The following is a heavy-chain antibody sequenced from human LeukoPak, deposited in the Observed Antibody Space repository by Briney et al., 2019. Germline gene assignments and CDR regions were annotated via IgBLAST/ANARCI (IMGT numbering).Heavy chain of an antibody. Sequence: GASVKVSCKASGYTFTSYYMHWVRQAPGQGLEWMGIVNPSGGSTSCAQKFQGRVTMTRDTSTSTVYMELSSLRSEDTAVYYCARAPTPIYDFWSGSFTATDYWGQGTLVTVSS. CDR2: VNPSGGST. CDR1: GYTFTSYY. D-gene: IGHD3-3*01. CDR3: ARAPTPIYDFWSGSFTATDY. V-gene: IGHV1-46*01. J-gene: IGHJ4*02.